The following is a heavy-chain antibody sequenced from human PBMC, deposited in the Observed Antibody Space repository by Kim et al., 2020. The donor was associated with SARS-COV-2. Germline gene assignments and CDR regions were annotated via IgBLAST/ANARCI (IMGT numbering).Heavy chain of an antibody. CDR1: GFTFSSYS. D-gene: IGHD6-19*01. Sequence: GGSLRLSCAASGFTFSSYSMNWVRQAPGKGLEWVSSISSSSSYIYYADSVKGRFTISRDNAKNSLYLQMNSLRAEDTAVYYCARLEAVTVAGIDYWGQGTLVTVSS. J-gene: IGHJ4*02. CDR3: ARLEAVTVAGIDY. CDR2: ISSSSSYI. V-gene: IGHV3-21*01.